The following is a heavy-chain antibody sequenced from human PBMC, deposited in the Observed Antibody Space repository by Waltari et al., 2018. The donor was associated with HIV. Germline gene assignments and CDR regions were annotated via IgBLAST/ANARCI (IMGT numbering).Heavy chain of an antibody. Sequence: QVQLVQSGAEVKKPGASVKVSCKVSGYTLTELSMHWVRQAPGKGLEWMGNFDPEDDETIYAQKFQGRITMTEDTSSDTAYMELSSLTSGDTAVYYCATDFSGMVRAYSYYSLDVWGQVTTVTVSS. CDR2: FDPEDDET. D-gene: IGHD3-10*01. CDR1: GYTLTELS. V-gene: IGHV1-24*01. CDR3: ATDFSGMVRAYSYYSLDV. J-gene: IGHJ6*02.